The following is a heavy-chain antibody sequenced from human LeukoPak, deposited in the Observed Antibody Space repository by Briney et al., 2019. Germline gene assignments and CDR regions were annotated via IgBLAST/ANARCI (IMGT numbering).Heavy chain of an antibody. J-gene: IGHJ2*01. Sequence: GGSLRLSCAASGFTFSSYEMNWVRQAPGKGLEWVSSISTSSTYIYYADSVKGRFTISRDNAKNSLSLQMNSLRAEDTAVYYCAREGRDGYNFYWYFDLWGRGTLVTVSS. D-gene: IGHD5-24*01. CDR1: GFTFSSYE. CDR2: ISTSSTYI. V-gene: IGHV3-21*01. CDR3: AREGRDGYNFYWYFDL.